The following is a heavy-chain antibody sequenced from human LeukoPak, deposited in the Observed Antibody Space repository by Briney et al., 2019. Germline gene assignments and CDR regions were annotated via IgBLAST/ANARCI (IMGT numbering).Heavy chain of an antibody. J-gene: IGHJ6*03. V-gene: IGHV1-2*06. Sequence: ASVKVSCKASGYTFNGYYMHWVRQAPGQGLEWMGRINPKSGGTNYAQKFQGRVTMTRDTSISTAYMELSMLRSDDTAVYYCARGLEDYYYMDVWGEGTTVTVSS. CDR2: INPKSGGT. CDR1: GYTFNGYY. D-gene: IGHD5-24*01. CDR3: ARGLEDYYYMDV.